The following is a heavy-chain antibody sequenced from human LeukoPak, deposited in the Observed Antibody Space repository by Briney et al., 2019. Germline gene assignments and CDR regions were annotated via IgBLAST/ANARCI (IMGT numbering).Heavy chain of an antibody. CDR3: ARGRKSLRFLEWLFHFDY. V-gene: IGHV1-69*13. CDR2: IIPIFGTA. J-gene: IGHJ4*02. D-gene: IGHD3-3*01. Sequence: ASVKVSCKASGYTFTNYYIHWVRQAPGQGLEWMGGIIPIFGTANYAQKFQGRVTITADESTSTAYMELSSLRSEDTAVYYCARGRKSLRFLEWLFHFDYWGQGTLVTVSS. CDR1: GYTFTNYY.